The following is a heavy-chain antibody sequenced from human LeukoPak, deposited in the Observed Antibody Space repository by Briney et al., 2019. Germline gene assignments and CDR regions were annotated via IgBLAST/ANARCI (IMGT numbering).Heavy chain of an antibody. Sequence: ASVKVSCKASGYTFTSYDINWVRQAPGQGLEWMGWMNPNSGNTGYAQKFQGRVTMTRNTSISTAYMELSSPRSEDTAVYYCAREVGIAAAGRGGYWGQGTLDTVSS. CDR2: MNPNSGNT. D-gene: IGHD6-13*01. J-gene: IGHJ4*02. CDR3: AREVGIAAAGRGGY. CDR1: GYTFTSYD. V-gene: IGHV1-8*01.